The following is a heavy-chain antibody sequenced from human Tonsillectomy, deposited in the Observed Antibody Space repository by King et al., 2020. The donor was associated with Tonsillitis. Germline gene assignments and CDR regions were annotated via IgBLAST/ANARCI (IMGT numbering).Heavy chain of an antibody. Sequence: VQLVESGGGLVQPGGSLRLSCAASGFTFSSYEMNWVRQAPGKGLEWVSYISSSGSTIYYADSVKGRFTISRDNAKNSLYLQMNSLRAEDTAVYYCAGPRDVLRYFDWFFDYWGQGTLVTVSS. CDR3: AGPRDVLRYFDWFFDY. J-gene: IGHJ4*02. CDR2: ISSSGSTI. D-gene: IGHD3-9*01. CDR1: GFTFSSYE. V-gene: IGHV3-48*03.